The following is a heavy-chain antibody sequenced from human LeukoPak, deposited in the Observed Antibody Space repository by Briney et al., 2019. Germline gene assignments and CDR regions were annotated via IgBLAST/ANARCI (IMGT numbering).Heavy chain of an antibody. Sequence: ASVKVSCKASGYTFTGYYMHWVRQAPGQGLEWMGWINPNSGGTNYAQKFQGRVTMTRDTSISTAYMELSRLRSDDTAVYYCAREGRCSSTSCYAGGLDYWGQGTLVTVSS. CDR3: AREGRCSSTSCYAGGLDY. CDR1: GYTFTGYY. D-gene: IGHD2-2*01. CDR2: INPNSGGT. V-gene: IGHV1-2*02. J-gene: IGHJ4*02.